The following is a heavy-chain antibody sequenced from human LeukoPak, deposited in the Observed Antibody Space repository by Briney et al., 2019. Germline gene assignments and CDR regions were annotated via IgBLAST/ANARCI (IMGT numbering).Heavy chain of an antibody. CDR3: ARYRVSSSSTHIFDY. V-gene: IGHV3-20*04. CDR2: INWNGGST. Sequence: GGSLRLSCAPSGFTFYVYGMSCARQSPGKGREWVSNINWNGGSTGYADSVKGRFTISRDNAKNYLSLQLSSLRAEDTALYYCARYRVSSSSTHIFDYWGQGTLVTVSS. J-gene: IGHJ4*02. D-gene: IGHD6-13*01. CDR1: GFTFYVYG.